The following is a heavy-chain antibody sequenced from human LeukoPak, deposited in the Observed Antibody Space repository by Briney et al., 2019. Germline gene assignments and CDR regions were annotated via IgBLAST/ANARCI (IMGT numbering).Heavy chain of an antibody. Sequence: SETLSLTCTVSGGSISSYYWSWVRQPPGKGLEWIGYIYYSGSTNYKPSLKSRVTISVDTSKNQFSLKLSSVTAADTAVYYCARASYSYDINGWVPFDYWGQGTLVTVSS. J-gene: IGHJ4*02. CDR2: IYYSGST. CDR3: ARASYSYDINGWVPFDY. D-gene: IGHD3-22*01. CDR1: GGSISSYY. V-gene: IGHV4-59*08.